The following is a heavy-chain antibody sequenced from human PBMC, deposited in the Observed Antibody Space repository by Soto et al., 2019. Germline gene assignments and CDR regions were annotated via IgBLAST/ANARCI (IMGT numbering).Heavy chain of an antibody. CDR1: GGSFSGYY. CDR3: ARSGSGIAVAGFNY. V-gene: IGHV4-34*01. CDR2: INHSGST. J-gene: IGHJ4*02. Sequence: QVQLQQWGAGLLKPSETLSLTCAVYGGSFSGYYWSWIRQPPGKGLEWIGEINHSGSTNYNPSLKSRVTLSVDTSKNQFSLKLSSVTAADTAVYYCARSGSGIAVAGFNYWGQGTLVTVSS. D-gene: IGHD6-19*01.